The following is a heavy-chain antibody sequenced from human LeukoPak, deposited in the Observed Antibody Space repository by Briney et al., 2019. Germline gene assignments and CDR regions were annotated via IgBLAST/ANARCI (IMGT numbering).Heavy chain of an antibody. CDR1: GYSISSGYY. CDR3: ARGGSGSYIDY. D-gene: IGHD3-10*01. V-gene: IGHV4-38-2*02. CDR2: IYHSGST. Sequence: PSETLSLTCTVSGYSISSGYYWGWIRQPPGKGLEWIGSIYHSGSTYYNPSLKSRVTISVDTSKNQFSLKLSSVTAADTAVYYCARGGSGSYIDYWGQGTLVTVSS. J-gene: IGHJ4*02.